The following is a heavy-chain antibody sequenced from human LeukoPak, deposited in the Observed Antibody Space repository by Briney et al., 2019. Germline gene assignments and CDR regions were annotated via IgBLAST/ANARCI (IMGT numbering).Heavy chain of an antibody. J-gene: IGHJ4*02. CDR3: AKRGRTWDLEY. Sequence: GGSLRLSCGASGFTFSSYAMHWVRQAPGRGLEWVAVISYDGTTKYYADSVKGRFTISRDNSKNTLPLQMNSLRAEDTALYYCAKRGRTWDLEYWGQGTLVTVSS. D-gene: IGHD3-16*01. CDR2: ISYDGTTK. V-gene: IGHV3-33*06. CDR1: GFTFSSYA.